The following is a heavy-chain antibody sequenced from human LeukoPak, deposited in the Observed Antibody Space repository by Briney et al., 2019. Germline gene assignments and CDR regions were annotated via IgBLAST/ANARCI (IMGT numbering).Heavy chain of an antibody. D-gene: IGHD6-13*01. J-gene: IGHJ5*02. V-gene: IGHV4-59*01. CDR2: IYYSGST. Sequence: SETLSLTCTVSGGSISSYYWSWIRQPPGKGLEWIGYIYYSGSTNYNPSLKSRVTISVDTSKNQFSLKLSSVTAADTAVYYCARFLSRSAAGTGWFDPWGQGTLVTVSS. CDR1: GGSISSYY. CDR3: ARFLSRSAAGTGWFDP.